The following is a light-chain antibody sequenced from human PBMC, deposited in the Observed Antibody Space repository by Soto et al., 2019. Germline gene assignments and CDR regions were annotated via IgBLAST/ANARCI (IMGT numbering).Light chain of an antibody. CDR1: QGISHD. CDR3: QKYNTAPLT. Sequence: DVQMTQSPSSLSASVGDRFAIACRASQGISHDLAWYQQKPGKVPKLLIYAASTLQSGVPSRFSGSGSGTDFTLTISGLHPEDFATYYCQKYNTAPLTFGQGTRLEIK. CDR2: AAS. J-gene: IGKJ5*01. V-gene: IGKV1-27*01.